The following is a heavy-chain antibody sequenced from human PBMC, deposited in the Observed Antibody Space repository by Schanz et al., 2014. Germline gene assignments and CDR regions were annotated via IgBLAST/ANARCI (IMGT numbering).Heavy chain of an antibody. Sequence: QVQLVESGGGVVQPGRSLRLSCGASGFTFSDYGTHWVRQAPGKGLEWVAFISYDGSFEDYLDSVKGRFTISRDNSKNTLYLQMSSLRGEDTAVYYRAKDLEPQCGGDCPLTWGQGTLVTVSS. CDR1: GFTFSDYG. CDR2: ISYDGSFE. CDR3: AKDLEPQCGGDCPLT. D-gene: IGHD2-21*02. J-gene: IGHJ4*02. V-gene: IGHV3-30*18.